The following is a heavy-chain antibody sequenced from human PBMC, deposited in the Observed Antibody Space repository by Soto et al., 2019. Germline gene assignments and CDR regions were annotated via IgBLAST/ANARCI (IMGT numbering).Heavy chain of an antibody. CDR2: ISYDGINK. D-gene: IGHD5-12*01. Sequence: GGSLRLSCAASGFTFSSYAMHWVRQAPGKGLEWVAVISYDGINKYYADSVKGRFTISRDNSKNTLYLQMDSLRAEDTAVYYCARDLKERGYSGYDVYYYYGMDAWGQGTTV. V-gene: IGHV3-30-3*01. J-gene: IGHJ6*02. CDR3: ARDLKERGYSGYDVYYYYGMDA. CDR1: GFTFSSYA.